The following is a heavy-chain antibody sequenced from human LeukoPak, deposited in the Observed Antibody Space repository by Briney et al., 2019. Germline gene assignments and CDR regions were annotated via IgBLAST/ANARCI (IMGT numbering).Heavy chain of an antibody. J-gene: IGHJ4*02. CDR2: TNPHSGGT. CDR3: ARDGGYYGSGVEAEFDY. Sequence: ASVKVSCKASGYTFTDYYLHWVRQAPGQGLEWVAWTNPHSGGTSYAQKFQGRVTVTRDTSISTAYMELSRLRSDDTAVYYCARDGGYYGSGVEAEFDYWGQGTLVTVSS. V-gene: IGHV1-2*02. D-gene: IGHD3-10*01. CDR1: GYTFTDYY.